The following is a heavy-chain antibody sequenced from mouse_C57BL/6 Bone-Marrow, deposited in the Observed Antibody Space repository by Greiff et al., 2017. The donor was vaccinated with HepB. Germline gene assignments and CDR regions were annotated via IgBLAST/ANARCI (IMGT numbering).Heavy chain of an antibody. V-gene: IGHV5-9-1*02. D-gene: IGHD1-1*01. Sequence: EVMLVESGEGLVKPGGSLKLSCAASGFTFSSYAMSWVRQTPEKRLEWVAYISSGGDYIYYADTVKGRFTISRDNARNTLYLQMSSLKSEDTAMYYCTRDGYYGSSLMDYWGQGTSVTVSS. CDR1: GFTFSSYA. CDR3: TRDGYYGSSLMDY. J-gene: IGHJ4*01. CDR2: ISSGGDYI.